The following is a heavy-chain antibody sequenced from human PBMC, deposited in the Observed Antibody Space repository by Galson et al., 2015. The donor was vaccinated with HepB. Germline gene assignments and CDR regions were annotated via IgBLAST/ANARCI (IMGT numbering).Heavy chain of an antibody. D-gene: IGHD6-13*01. CDR1: GFTFSSYG. V-gene: IGHV3-30*18. CDR2: ISYDGSNT. Sequence: SLRLSCAASGFTFSSYGTHWVRQPPGKGLEWVAFISYDGSNTYYGDFVKGRYTISRDNSKNMLFLQMNSLRAEDTAVYYCAKDLSSSWPEYWGQGTLVTVSS. CDR3: AKDLSSSWPEY. J-gene: IGHJ4*02.